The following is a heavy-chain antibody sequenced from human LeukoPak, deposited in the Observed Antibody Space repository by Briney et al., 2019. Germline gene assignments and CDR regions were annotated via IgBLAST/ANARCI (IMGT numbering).Heavy chain of an antibody. CDR2: IYYSGST. J-gene: IGHJ4*02. V-gene: IGHV4-39*01. CDR3: ASHRGTYIVVVPAAGDSFDY. Sequence: PSETLSLTCTVSGGSNSSSSYYWGWIHQPPGKGLEWIGSIYYSGSTYYNPSLKSRVTISVDTSKNQFSLKLSSVTAADTAVYYCASHRGTYIVVVPAAGDSFDYWGQGTLVTVPS. CDR1: GGSNSSSSYY. D-gene: IGHD2-2*01.